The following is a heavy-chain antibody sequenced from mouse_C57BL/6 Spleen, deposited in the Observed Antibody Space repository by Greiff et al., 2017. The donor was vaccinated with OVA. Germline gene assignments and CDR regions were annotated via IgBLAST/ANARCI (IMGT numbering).Heavy chain of an antibody. J-gene: IGHJ3*01. CDR2: IYPRSGNT. Sequence: QVQLKQSGAELARPGASVKLSCKASGYTFTSYGISWVKQRTGQGLEWIGEIYPRSGNTYYNEKFKGKATLTADKSSSTAYMELRSLTSEDSAVYFCARQGASPLVVATDRFAYWGQGTLVTVSA. V-gene: IGHV1-81*01. CDR3: ARQGASPLVVATDRFAY. D-gene: IGHD1-1*01. CDR1: GYTFTSYG.